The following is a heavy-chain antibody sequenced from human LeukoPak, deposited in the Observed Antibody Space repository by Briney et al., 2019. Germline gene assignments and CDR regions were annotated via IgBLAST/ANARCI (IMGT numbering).Heavy chain of an antibody. D-gene: IGHD3-10*01. CDR3: ARVPYYGSGSYAFYYYYYMDV. CDR2: INHSGST. Sequence: SETLSLTCAVYGGSFSGYYWSWIRQPPGKGLEWIGEINHSGSTNYNPSLKSRVTISVDTSKNQFSLKLSSVTAADTAVYYCARVPYYGSGSYAFYYYYYMDVWGKGTTVTISS. CDR1: GGSFSGYY. V-gene: IGHV4-34*01. J-gene: IGHJ6*03.